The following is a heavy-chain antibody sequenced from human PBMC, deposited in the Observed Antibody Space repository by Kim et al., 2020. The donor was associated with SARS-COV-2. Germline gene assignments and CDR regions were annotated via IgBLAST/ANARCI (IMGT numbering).Heavy chain of an antibody. J-gene: IGHJ4*02. CDR1: GGSISSGDYY. CDR3: ARVGGYDFWSGYYWDFYYFDY. D-gene: IGHD3-3*01. V-gene: IGHV4-30-4*01. Sequence: SETLSLTCTVSGGSISSGDYYWSWIRQPPGKGLEWIGYIYYSGSTYYNPSLKSRVTISVDTSKNQFSLKLSSVTAADTAVYYCARVGGYDFWSGYYWDFYYFDYWGQGTLVTVSS. CDR2: IYYSGST.